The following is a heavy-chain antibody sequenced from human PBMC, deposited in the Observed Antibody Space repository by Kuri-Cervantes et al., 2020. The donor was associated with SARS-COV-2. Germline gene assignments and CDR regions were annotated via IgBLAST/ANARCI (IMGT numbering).Heavy chain of an antibody. CDR3: AKVWSGSYSHYYYYAMDV. CDR1: GFTISNYG. CDR2: ISYDGSDR. V-gene: IGHV3-30*18. Sequence: GESLKISCAASGFTISNYGMHWVRQAPGKGLEWVAVISYDGSDRYYADSVKGRFTISRDNSKNTLYLQMNSLRAEDTAVYYCAKVWSGSYSHYYYYAMDVWGQGTTVTVSS. D-gene: IGHD3-10*01. J-gene: IGHJ6*02.